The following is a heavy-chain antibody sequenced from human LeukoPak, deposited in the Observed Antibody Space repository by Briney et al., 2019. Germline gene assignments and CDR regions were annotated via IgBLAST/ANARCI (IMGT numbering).Heavy chain of an antibody. J-gene: IGHJ4*02. CDR2: ISYDGSNK. D-gene: IGHD5-24*01. CDR1: GFTFSSYA. V-gene: IGHV3-30*04. CDR3: ARGGWLQFRDDYFDY. Sequence: GGSLRLSCAASGFTFSSYAMHWVRQAPGKGLEWVAVISYDGSNKYYADSVKGRSTISRDNSKNTLYLQMNSLRAEDTAVYYCARGGWLQFRDDYFDYWGQGTLVTVSS.